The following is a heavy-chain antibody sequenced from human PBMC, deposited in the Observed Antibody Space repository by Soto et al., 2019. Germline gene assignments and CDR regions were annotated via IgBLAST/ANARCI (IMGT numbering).Heavy chain of an antibody. J-gene: IGHJ6*02. D-gene: IGHD3-22*01. Sequence: QVQLVQSGAEVKKPGSSVKVSCKASGDTFSSYAISWVRQAPGQGLEWMGGIIPIFGTANYAQKCQGRVTITADESTSTAYMELSSLRSEDTAVYYCARDGSGYRSRASPMDVWGQGTTVIGSS. CDR1: GDTFSSYA. V-gene: IGHV1-69*01. CDR3: ARDGSGYRSRASPMDV. CDR2: IIPIFGTA.